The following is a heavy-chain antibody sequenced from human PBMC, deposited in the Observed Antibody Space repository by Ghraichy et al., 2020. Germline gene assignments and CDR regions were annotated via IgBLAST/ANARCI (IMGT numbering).Heavy chain of an antibody. J-gene: IGHJ4*02. CDR2: IKQDGNEK. V-gene: IGHV3-7*01. CDR3: ARDRGSSYYFDY. Sequence: GGSLRLSCAASGFTFSSYWMNWVRQAPGKGLEWVANIKQDGNEKYYMDSVKGRFTISRDNAKNSLYLQMNSLRVEDTAVYYCARDRGSSYYFDYWGQGTLVTVSS. CDR1: GFTFSSYW. D-gene: IGHD3-10*01.